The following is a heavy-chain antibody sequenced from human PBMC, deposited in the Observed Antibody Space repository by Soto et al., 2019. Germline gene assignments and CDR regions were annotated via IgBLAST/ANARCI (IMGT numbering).Heavy chain of an antibody. Sequence: QVQLVQSGAEVKKPGASVKVSCKASGYTFTSYTMHWVRQAPGQRLEWMGWINAGNGNTKYSQKFQGRVTIIRDTSASTAYMELSSLRSEDTAVYYCARGLRTVDWFDRGAFDYWGQGTLVTVSS. D-gene: IGHD3-9*01. CDR3: ARGLRTVDWFDRGAFDY. CDR1: GYTFTSYT. J-gene: IGHJ4*02. CDR2: INAGNGNT. V-gene: IGHV1-3*01.